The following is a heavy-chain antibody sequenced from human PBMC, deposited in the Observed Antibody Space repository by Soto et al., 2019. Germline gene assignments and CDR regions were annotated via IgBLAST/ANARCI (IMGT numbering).Heavy chain of an antibody. CDR2: IYYSGST. J-gene: IGHJ6*02. D-gene: IGHD6-6*01. Sequence: QVQLQESGPGLVKPSQTLSLTCTVSGGSISSGDYYWSWIRQPPGKGLEWIGYIYYSGSTYYNPSLKSRVTISVDTSKNQFSLKLSSVTAADTAVYYCARDPDSSSSEDYYYYGMDVWGQGTTVTVSS. CDR3: ARDPDSSSSEDYYYYGMDV. V-gene: IGHV4-30-4*01. CDR1: GGSISSGDYY.